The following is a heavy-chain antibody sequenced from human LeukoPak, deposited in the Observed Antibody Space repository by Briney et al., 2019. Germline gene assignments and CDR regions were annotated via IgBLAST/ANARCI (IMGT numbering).Heavy chain of an antibody. J-gene: IGHJ6*02. V-gene: IGHV5-51*01. CDR3: ARGVVGANDYFYGMDV. D-gene: IGHD1-26*01. Sequence: GESLKISCKGSGYTFHSYWIAWVRQMPGKGLEWMGIIYPGDSDTRYSPSFQGQVTMSADKSIRTAYLQWSSLKASDTAIYYCARGVVGANDYFYGMDVWGQGTTVTVSS. CDR1: GYTFHSYW. CDR2: IYPGDSDT.